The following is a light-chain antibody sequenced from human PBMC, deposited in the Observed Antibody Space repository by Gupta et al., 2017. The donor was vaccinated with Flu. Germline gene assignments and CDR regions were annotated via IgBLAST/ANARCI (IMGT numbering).Light chain of an antibody. J-gene: IGLJ1*01. V-gene: IGLV2-14*01. CDR2: DVT. CDR3: SSYTSTTTYV. Sequence: GTSSDIGGYKYVSWYQHHPGKAPKLILYDVTNRPSGVSDRFSGSKSGNTASLTISGLQAEDEADYFCSSYTSTTTYVFAPGTKVTVL. CDR1: SSDIGGYKY.